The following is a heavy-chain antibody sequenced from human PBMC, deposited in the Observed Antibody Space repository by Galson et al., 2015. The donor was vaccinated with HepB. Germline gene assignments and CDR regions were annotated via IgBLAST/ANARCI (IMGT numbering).Heavy chain of an antibody. CDR2: IKQDRRDE. V-gene: IGHV3-7*01. CDR3: ARGAGQRVLRYYHGMDV. D-gene: IGHD4/OR15-4a*01. J-gene: IGHJ6*02. Sequence: SLRLSCAASGFIFSNYYMNWVRQAPGKGLEWVADIKQDRRDEDYLGSVRGRFTISRDNAKNSLYLQMNSLRAEDTAVYFCARGAGQRVLRYYHGMDVWGQGTTVTVSS. CDR1: GFIFSNYY.